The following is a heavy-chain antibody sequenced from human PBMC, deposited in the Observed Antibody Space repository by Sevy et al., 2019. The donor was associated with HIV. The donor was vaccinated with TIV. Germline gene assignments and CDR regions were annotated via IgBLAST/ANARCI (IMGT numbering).Heavy chain of an antibody. CDR2: IQYDGSNK. D-gene: IGHD2-21*01. Sequence: GGSLRLSCAASGFSYSSYGMHWVCQAPGKGLEWVAYIQYDGSNKDYADSVKGRFTISRDNSKNTLDLQMNSLRVEDTAVYYCVKEGGGEGGDHWGQGTLVTVSS. CDR3: VKEGGGEGGDH. CDR1: GFSYSSYG. J-gene: IGHJ4*02. V-gene: IGHV3-30*02.